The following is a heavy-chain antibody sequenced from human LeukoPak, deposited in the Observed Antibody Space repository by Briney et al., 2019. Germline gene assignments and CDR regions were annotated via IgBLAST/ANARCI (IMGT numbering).Heavy chain of an antibody. V-gene: IGHV1-2*02. CDR1: GYTFTGYY. CDR3: ARDPSTSYYYDR. Sequence: ASVKVSCKASGYTFTGYYMHWVRQAPGQGLEWMGWINPNSGGTNYAQKFQGRVTMTRDTSISTAYMELSRLRSDDTAVYYCARDPSTSYYYDRWGQGTLVTVSS. J-gene: IGHJ4*02. CDR2: INPNSGGT. D-gene: IGHD3-3*02.